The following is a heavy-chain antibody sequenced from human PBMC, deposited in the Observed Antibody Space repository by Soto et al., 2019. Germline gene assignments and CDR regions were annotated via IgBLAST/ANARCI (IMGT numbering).Heavy chain of an antibody. D-gene: IGHD3-10*01. CDR3: AREFGEMISHSYSKGSGY. CDR1: GFTFGNYD. Sequence: ASVKVSCKAAGFTFGNYDMHWVRQAPGQGLEWMGMLNPSGGSTAYAQKFQGRVTMTRDTSTSTVYLDLSSLRPDDTAVYFCAREFGEMISHSYSKGSGYWGPGTPLTV. J-gene: IGHJ4*02. CDR2: LNPSGGST. V-gene: IGHV1-46*01.